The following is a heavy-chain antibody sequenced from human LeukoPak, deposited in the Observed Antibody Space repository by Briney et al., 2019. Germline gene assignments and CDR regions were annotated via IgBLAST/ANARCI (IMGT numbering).Heavy chain of an antibody. CDR1: GFIFSNYG. J-gene: IGHJ4*02. Sequence: GGSLRLSCAASGFIFSNYGMHWVRQAPGKGLEWVTFIRYDGSYKSYADSVKGRFTISRDNSKNTLYLQMSGLRAEDTAVYYCARGQFLTAPFDYWGQGTLVTVSS. D-gene: IGHD3-9*01. V-gene: IGHV3-30*02. CDR3: ARGQFLTAPFDY. CDR2: IRYDGSYK.